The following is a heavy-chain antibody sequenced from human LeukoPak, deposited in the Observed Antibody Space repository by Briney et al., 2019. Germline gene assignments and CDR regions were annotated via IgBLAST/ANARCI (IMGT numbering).Heavy chain of an antibody. D-gene: IGHD2-2*01. V-gene: IGHV3-48*01. Sequence: GGSLRLSCAASGFTFWTYRMNWVRQAPGKGLEWVSYISSSSSTIYYADSVKGRFTISRDNSKNMVYLQMNSLRAEDTAVYYCAREPYCSSTSCYYFEYWGQGTLVTVSS. CDR2: ISSSSSTI. CDR1: GFTFWTYR. J-gene: IGHJ4*02. CDR3: AREPYCSSTSCYYFEY.